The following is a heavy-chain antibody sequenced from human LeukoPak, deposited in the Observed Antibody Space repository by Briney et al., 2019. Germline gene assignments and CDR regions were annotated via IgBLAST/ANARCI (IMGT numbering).Heavy chain of an antibody. Sequence: SETLSLTCTVSGGSISSYYWSWIRQPPGKGLEWIGYIYYSVSTNYNPSLKSRVTISVDTSKNQVSLKLSYVTAADTAVYYCARLDTALSSIQIWGQGTLVTVSS. D-gene: IGHD5-18*01. CDR1: GGSISSYY. CDR2: IYYSVST. V-gene: IGHV4-59*01. CDR3: ARLDTALSSIQI. J-gene: IGHJ4*02.